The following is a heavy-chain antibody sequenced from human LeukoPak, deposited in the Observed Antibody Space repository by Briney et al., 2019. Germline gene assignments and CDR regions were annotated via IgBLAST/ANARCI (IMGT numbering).Heavy chain of an antibody. CDR2: ISGSGGST. CDR1: GFTFSSYA. V-gene: IGHV3-23*01. J-gene: IGHJ2*01. CDR3: ARVDDSSSWYKPEKNWYFDL. D-gene: IGHD6-13*01. Sequence: GGSLRLSCAASGFTFSSYAMSWVRQAPGKGLEWVSAISGSGGSTYYADSVKGRFTISRDNSKNTLYLQMNSLRAEDTAVYYRARVDDSSSWYKPEKNWYFDLWGRGTLVTVSS.